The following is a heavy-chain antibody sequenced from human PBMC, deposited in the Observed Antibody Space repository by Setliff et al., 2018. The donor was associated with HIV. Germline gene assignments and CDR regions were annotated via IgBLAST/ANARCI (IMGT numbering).Heavy chain of an antibody. V-gene: IGHV3-74*01. J-gene: IGHJ4*02. CDR1: GFHFSNSW. CDR3: ASSGSYGY. CDR2: INSDGSST. D-gene: IGHD1-26*01. Sequence: GSLRLSCAASGFHFSNSWMNGVRQAPGKGLVGVSRINSDGSSTTYXXXXXGRFTISRDNAKNTLYLQMNSLRAEDTAVYYCASSGSYGYWGQGTRVTVSS.